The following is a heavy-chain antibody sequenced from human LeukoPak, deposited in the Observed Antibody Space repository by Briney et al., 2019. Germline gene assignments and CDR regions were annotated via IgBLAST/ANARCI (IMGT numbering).Heavy chain of an antibody. D-gene: IGHD2-2*01. V-gene: IGHV3-23*01. CDR3: ARYCTSTSCADSSYYGMDV. Sequence: GGSLRLSCAASGFTFSNYAMSWVRQAPGKGLGWVSAFSGSGGSTYYADSVKGRFTISRDNSKNTLYLQMTSLRAKDSAVYYCARYCTSTSCADSSYYGMDVWGQGTTVTVSS. J-gene: IGHJ6*02. CDR1: GFTFSNYA. CDR2: FSGSGGST.